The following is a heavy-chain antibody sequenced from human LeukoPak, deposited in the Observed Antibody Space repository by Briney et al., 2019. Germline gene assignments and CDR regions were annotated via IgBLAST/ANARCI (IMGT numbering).Heavy chain of an antibody. Sequence: SETLSLTCTVSGVSISSYYWSWIRQPPGKGLEWIGYIYYSGSTNYNPSLKSRVTISVDTSKNQFSLKLSSVTAADTAVYYCARAQGDIESYYYMDVWGKGTPVTVSS. D-gene: IGHD2-15*01. CDR1: GVSISSYY. CDR2: IYYSGST. V-gene: IGHV4-59*01. CDR3: ARAQGDIESYYYMDV. J-gene: IGHJ6*03.